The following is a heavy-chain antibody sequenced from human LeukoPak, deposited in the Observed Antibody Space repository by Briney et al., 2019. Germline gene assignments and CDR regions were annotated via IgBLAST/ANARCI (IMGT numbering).Heavy chain of an antibody. Sequence: PGGSLRLSCAASGFTFSGYSMNWVRQAPGKGLEWVSYISSSSSTIYYADSVKGRFTISRDNAKNSLYLQMNSLRAEDTAVYYCARDSPKRPGITMIGDYWGQGTLVTVSS. CDR1: GFTFSGYS. V-gene: IGHV3-48*04. CDR3: ARDSPKRPGITMIGDY. CDR2: ISSSSSTI. J-gene: IGHJ4*02. D-gene: IGHD3-22*01.